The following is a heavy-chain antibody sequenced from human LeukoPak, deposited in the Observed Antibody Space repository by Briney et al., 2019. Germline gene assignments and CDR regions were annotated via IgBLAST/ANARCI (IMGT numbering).Heavy chain of an antibody. CDR1: GFTFSSYS. V-gene: IGHV3-23*01. D-gene: IGHD3-3*02. CDR3: ARDLSGLDAFDI. J-gene: IGHJ3*02. Sequence: GGSLRLSCAASGFTFSSYSMNWVRQAPGKGLEWVSAISGSGGSTYYADSVKGRFTISRDNSRNTLYLQMNSLRAEDTAVYSCARDLSGLDAFDIWGQGTMVTVSS. CDR2: ISGSGGST.